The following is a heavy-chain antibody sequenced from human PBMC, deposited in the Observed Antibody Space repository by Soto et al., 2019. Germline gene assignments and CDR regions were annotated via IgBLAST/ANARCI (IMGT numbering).Heavy chain of an antibody. D-gene: IGHD3-10*01. Sequence: LRLSCVASGFTFSSYAMSWVRQAPEKGLEWVSAISGSGGSTYYPDSVKGRFTISRDNSKNTLYLQMNSLRAEDTAVYYCAKDSAPFTMVPLNGMDVWGQGTTVTVSS. CDR3: AKDSAPFTMVPLNGMDV. V-gene: IGHV3-23*01. J-gene: IGHJ6*02. CDR2: ISGSGGST. CDR1: GFTFSSYA.